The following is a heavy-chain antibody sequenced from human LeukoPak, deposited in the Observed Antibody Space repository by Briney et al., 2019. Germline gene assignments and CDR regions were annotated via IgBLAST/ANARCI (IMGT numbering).Heavy chain of an antibody. CDR2: IYYSGST. Sequence: SETLSLTCTVSGGSINSYHWSWIRQHPGKGLEWIGYIYYSGSTYYNPSLKSRVTISVDTSKNQFSLKLSSVTAADTAVYYCARVRAPFNILNYDILTGYGHFDLWSRGTLVTVSS. CDR3: ARVRAPFNILNYDILTGYGHFDL. V-gene: IGHV4-59*06. CDR1: GGSINSYH. J-gene: IGHJ2*01. D-gene: IGHD3-9*01.